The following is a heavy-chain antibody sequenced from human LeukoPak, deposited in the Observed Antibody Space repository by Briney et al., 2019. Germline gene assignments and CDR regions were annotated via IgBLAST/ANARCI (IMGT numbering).Heavy chain of an antibody. CDR3: TTDR. CDR1: GFTFSNAW. V-gene: IGHV3-15*01. CDR2: IKSKADGGTT. J-gene: IGHJ4*02. Sequence: GESLRLSCAASGFTFSNAWMSWVRQAPGKGLEWVGHIKSKADGGTTDYAAPVKGRFSISRDDSKNTLYLQMNSLKTEDTGVYFCTTDRWGQGTLVTVSS.